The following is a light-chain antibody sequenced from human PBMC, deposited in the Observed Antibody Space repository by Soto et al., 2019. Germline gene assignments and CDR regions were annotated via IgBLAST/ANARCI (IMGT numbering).Light chain of an antibody. CDR3: QQTYSAPPWT. CDR1: QSVSSSY. J-gene: IGKJ1*01. V-gene: IGKV3-20*01. Sequence: EIVLTQSPGTLSLSPGERGTLSCRASQSVSSSYLAWYQQKPGQAPRLLIYGASSRATGIPDRFSGSGSGTDFTLTISRLEPEDFATYYCQQTYSAPPWTFGQGTKVDIK. CDR2: GAS.